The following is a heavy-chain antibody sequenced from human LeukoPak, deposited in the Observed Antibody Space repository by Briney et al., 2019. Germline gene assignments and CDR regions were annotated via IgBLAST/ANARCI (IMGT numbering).Heavy chain of an antibody. D-gene: IGHD3-16*01. V-gene: IGHV3-7*01. J-gene: IGHJ4*02. CDR1: GFSFSDYW. Sequence: PGGSLRLSCAVSGFSFSDYWMSWVRQAPGKGLEWVANIKQDGSETNYVDSVRGRFTISRDNAKNSLYLQMNSLRAEDTAVYYCARGPFTYSLGFDYWGQGTLVTVSS. CDR3: ARGPFTYSLGFDY. CDR2: IKQDGSET.